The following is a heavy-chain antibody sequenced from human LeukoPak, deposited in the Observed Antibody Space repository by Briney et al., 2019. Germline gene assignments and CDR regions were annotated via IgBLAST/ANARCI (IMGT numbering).Heavy chain of an antibody. CDR1: GGSFSGYY. V-gene: IGHV4-34*01. Sequence: SETLSLTCAVYGGSFSGYYWSWLRQPPGKGLEWIGEINHSGSTNYNPSLKSRVTISVDTSKNQFSLKLSSVTAADTAVYYCARGREMVRGVYKNYYYYYMDVWGKGTTVTVSS. D-gene: IGHD3-10*01. CDR2: INHSGST. CDR3: ARGREMVRGVYKNYYYYYMDV. J-gene: IGHJ6*03.